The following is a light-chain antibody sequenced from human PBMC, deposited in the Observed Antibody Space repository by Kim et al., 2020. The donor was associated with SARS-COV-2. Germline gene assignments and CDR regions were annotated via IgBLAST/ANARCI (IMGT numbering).Light chain of an antibody. CDR2: GAS. J-gene: IGKJ4*01. CDR1: ETVSRF. CDR3: QHYNNWPLT. V-gene: IGKV3-15*01. Sequence: EIVLTQSPATLSVSPGERVTLSCRASETVSRFLAWYQQKPGQSPRLLIYGASTRASGVPARFSGSGSGTEFTLTISSLQSEDFASYYCQHYNNWPLTFGGGTQVEIK.